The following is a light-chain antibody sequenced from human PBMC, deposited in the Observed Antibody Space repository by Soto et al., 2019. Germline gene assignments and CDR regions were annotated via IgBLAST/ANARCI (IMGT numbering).Light chain of an antibody. CDR1: QSFSHNY. CDR3: QQRSNWPIT. J-gene: IGKJ5*01. V-gene: IGKV3D-20*02. Sequence: EIVLTQSPGTLSLSPGERATLSCRASQSFSHNYLAWYQQKPGQAPRLLIYGASSRATGIPDRFSGSGSGTEFTLTITGLQSEDFAVYYCQQRSNWPITFGQGKRLEIK. CDR2: GAS.